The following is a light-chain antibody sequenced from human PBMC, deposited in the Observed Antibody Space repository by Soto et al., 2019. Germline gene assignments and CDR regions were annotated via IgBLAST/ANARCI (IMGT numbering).Light chain of an antibody. J-gene: IGLJ1*01. V-gene: IGLV2-8*01. CDR2: EVV. CDR1: SSNVGGYTS. CDR3: KSYAGSNTYA. Sequence: QSALTHPAPVSGFPDRSTTFPGTGTSSNVGGYTSVSWYQQHPGKAPKLMIYEVVQRPSGVPDRFSGSKSGNTASLTVSGLQAADEADYFCKSYAGSNTYAFGSGTKVTVL.